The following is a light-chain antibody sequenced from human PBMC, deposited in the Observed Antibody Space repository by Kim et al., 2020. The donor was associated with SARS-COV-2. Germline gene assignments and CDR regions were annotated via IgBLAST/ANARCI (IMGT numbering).Light chain of an antibody. CDR2: DVS. J-gene: IGLJ2*01. V-gene: IGLV2-14*03. CDR1: SSGIGAYNY. Sequence: QSALTQPASVSGSPGQSITISCTGTSSGIGAYNYVSWYQQHPGKAPRLLIYDVSERPSGVSNRFSASKSGNTASLTISGLQTEDEADYYCSSYRSTSLGVFGGGTQLTVL. CDR3: SSYRSTSLGV.